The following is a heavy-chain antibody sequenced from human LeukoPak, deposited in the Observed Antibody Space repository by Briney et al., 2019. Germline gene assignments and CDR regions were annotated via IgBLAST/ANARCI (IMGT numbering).Heavy chain of an antibody. CDR2: MNPNSGNT. CDR1: GYTFTSYD. D-gene: IGHD6-19*01. V-gene: IGHV1-8*01. J-gene: IGHJ4*02. CDR3: AMTGPQWLAEDY. Sequence: ASVKASCKASGYTFTSYDINWVRQATGQGLEWMGWMNPNSGNTGYAQKFQGRVTMTRNTSISTAYMELSSLRSEDTAVYYCAMTGPQWLAEDYWGQGTLVTVSS.